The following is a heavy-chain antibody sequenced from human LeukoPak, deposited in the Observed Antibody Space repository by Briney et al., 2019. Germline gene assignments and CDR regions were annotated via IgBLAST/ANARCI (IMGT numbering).Heavy chain of an antibody. Sequence: PGGSLRLSCAASGFTFSIYAMSWVRQAPGKGLEWVSSISGSGGSGYYAESVKGRFTISRDNSKNTLYLQMSSLRADDTAIYYCAKDIDYDFWSGYPFDYWGQGTLVTVSS. CDR3: AKDIDYDFWSGYPFDY. CDR2: ISGSGGSG. J-gene: IGHJ4*02. D-gene: IGHD3-3*01. CDR1: GFTFSIYA. V-gene: IGHV3-23*01.